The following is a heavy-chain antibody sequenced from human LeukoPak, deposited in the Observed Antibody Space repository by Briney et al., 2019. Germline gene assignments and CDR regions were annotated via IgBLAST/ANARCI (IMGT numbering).Heavy chain of an antibody. J-gene: IGHJ4*02. CDR3: ARDKYSSSWYPFGY. V-gene: IGHV1-18*01. CDR2: ISAYNGNT. Sequence: WASVKVSCKASGYTFTSYGISWVRQAPGQGLEWMGWISAYNGNTNYAQKLQGRVTMTTDTSTSTAYMELRSLRSDDTAVYYCARDKYSSSWYPFGYWGQGTLVTVSS. D-gene: IGHD6-13*01. CDR1: GYTFTSYG.